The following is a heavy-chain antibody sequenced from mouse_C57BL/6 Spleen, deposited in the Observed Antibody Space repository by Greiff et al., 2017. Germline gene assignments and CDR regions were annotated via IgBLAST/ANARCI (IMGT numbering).Heavy chain of an antibody. CDR2: IRSKSNNYAT. D-gene: IGHD3-2*02. CDR3: VRQDSSGYYFDY. J-gene: IGHJ2*01. CDR1: GFSFNTYA. V-gene: IGHV10-1*01. Sequence: EVQGVESGGGLVQPKGSLKLSCAASGFSFNTYAMNWVRQAPGKGLEWVARIRSKSNNYATYYADSVKDKFTISRDDSESMLYLQMNNLKTEDTAMYYCVRQDSSGYYFDYWGQGTTLTVAS.